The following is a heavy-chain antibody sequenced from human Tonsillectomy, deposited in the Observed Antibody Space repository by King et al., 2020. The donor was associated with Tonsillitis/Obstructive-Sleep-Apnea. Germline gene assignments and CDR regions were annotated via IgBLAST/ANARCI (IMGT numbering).Heavy chain of an antibody. Sequence: VQLVESGGGVVQPGRSLRLSCAASGFTFNSYGMHWVRQAPGKGLEWVAVISYDGSSKYHADSVKGRFTISRDNSKNTLYLQMHSLRAEDTAVYYCAKDLDYGDYYYTMDVWGQGTTVTVSS. CDR3: AKDLDYGDYYYTMDV. V-gene: IGHV3-30*18. CDR1: GFTFNSYG. J-gene: IGHJ6*02. D-gene: IGHD4-17*01. CDR2: ISYDGSSK.